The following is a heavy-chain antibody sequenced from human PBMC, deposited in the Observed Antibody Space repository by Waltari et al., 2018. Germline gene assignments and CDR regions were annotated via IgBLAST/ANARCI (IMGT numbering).Heavy chain of an antibody. CDR1: GGSIRSSNW. Sequence: QVQLQESGPGLVKPSGTLSLTCAVSGGSIRSSNWWRCVRQPPGQGLEWMGEIYHSGSTNYNPSLKSRVTISVDKSKNQFSLKLSSVTAADTAVYYCASSTGYSSGWYPDYFDYWGQGTLVTVSS. D-gene: IGHD6-19*01. V-gene: IGHV4-4*02. CDR3: ASSTGYSSGWYPDYFDY. CDR2: IYHSGST. J-gene: IGHJ4*02.